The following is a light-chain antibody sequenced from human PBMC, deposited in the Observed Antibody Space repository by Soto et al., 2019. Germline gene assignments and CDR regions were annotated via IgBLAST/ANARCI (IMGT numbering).Light chain of an antibody. Sequence: ENQVNQSPCTLVGFLGGRGHTPWRASQTISSSLAWYQQKPGKAPKLLIYKASTLTSGVPSRFSGSGSGTEFTLTISSLQPDDFATYYCQHYDSYSVAFGQGTKVDIK. CDR2: KAS. CDR3: QHYDSYSVA. V-gene: IGKV1-5*03. J-gene: IGKJ1*01. CDR1: QTISSS.